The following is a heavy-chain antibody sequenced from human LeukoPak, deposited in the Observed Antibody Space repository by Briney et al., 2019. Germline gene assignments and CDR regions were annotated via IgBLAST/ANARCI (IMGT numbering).Heavy chain of an antibody. J-gene: IGHJ4*02. D-gene: IGHD3-10*01. CDR2: INPNSGGT. V-gene: IGHV1-2*02. Sequence: EASVKVSCKASGYTFTGYYMHWVRQAPGQGLEWMGWINPNSGGTNYAQKFQGRATMTRDTSISTAYMELSSLRSEDTAVYYCASQVLLWFGEFDYWGQGTLVTVSS. CDR3: ASQVLLWFGEFDY. CDR1: GYTFTGYY.